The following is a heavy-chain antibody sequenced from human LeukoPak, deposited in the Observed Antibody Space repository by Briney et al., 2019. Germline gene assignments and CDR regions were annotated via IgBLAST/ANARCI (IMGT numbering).Heavy chain of an antibody. J-gene: IGHJ4*02. CDR2: ITPYNGDT. CDR3: ARVAGVSYNYFDS. D-gene: IGHD1-26*01. Sequence: ASVKVSCKASGYTFITYGITWVRQAPGQGLEWMGWITPYNGDTNYAQNLQDRVTMTTDTSTSTAYMELRSLRSDDTAGYFCARVAGVSYNYFDSWGQGTLVTVSS. CDR1: GYTFITYG. V-gene: IGHV1-18*01.